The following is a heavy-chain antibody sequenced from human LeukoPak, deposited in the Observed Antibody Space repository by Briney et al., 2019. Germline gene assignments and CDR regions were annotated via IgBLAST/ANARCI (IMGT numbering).Heavy chain of an antibody. J-gene: IGHJ4*02. D-gene: IGHD2-2*02. CDR3: ARRGPYCSSTSCYTDTIDY. CDR1: GFTFSNYW. V-gene: IGHV3-7*01. CDR2: IKEDGSEK. Sequence: PGESLRLSCGASGFTFSNYWMSWVRQAPGKGLEWVANIKEDGSEKYYVDSVKGRFTISRDNAKNSLYLQMNSLRAEDTAVYYCARRGPYCSSTSCYTDTIDYWGQGTLVTVSS.